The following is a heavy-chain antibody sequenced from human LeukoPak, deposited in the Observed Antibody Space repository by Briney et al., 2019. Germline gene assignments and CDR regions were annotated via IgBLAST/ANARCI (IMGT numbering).Heavy chain of an antibody. CDR2: INPSGDIT. D-gene: IGHD6-13*01. CDR1: GYTFTSYY. V-gene: IGHV1-46*01. CDR3: ARDYSSSWPRRYFDY. Sequence: ASVKVSCMASGYTFTSYYIHWVRQAPGQGLEWMGIINPSGDITSYAQKFQGRVTMTRDTSTSTVYMELSSLRSEDTAVYYCARDYSSSWPRRYFDYWGQGTLVTVSS. J-gene: IGHJ4*02.